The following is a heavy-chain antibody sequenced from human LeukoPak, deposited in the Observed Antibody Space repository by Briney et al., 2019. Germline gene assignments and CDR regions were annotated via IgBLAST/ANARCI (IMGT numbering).Heavy chain of an antibody. D-gene: IGHD3-22*01. CDR1: GDSVCSNSAA. J-gene: IGHJ5*02. CDR2: TYYRSKWYN. Sequence: SQTLSHTCAISGDSVCSNSAAWNWLRQSPSRGLEWLGRTYYRSKWYNDYAVSVKSRITINPDTSKNQFSLQLNSVTPEDTAVYYCATASYYYDSSGRPFDPWGQGTLVTVSS. CDR3: ATASYYYDSSGRPFDP. V-gene: IGHV6-1*01.